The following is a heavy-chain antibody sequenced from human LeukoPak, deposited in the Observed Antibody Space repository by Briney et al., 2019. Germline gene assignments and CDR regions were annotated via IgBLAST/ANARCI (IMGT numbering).Heavy chain of an antibody. V-gene: IGHV3-21*04. J-gene: IGHJ6*02. CDR2: ISSSSSYI. D-gene: IGHD2-15*01. Sequence: PGGSLRLSCAASGFTFSSYSMNWVRQAPGKGLEWVSSISSSSSYIYYADSVKGRFTISRDNAKNSLYLQMNSLRAEDTALYYCAKERGYCSGGSCYGNYYYGMDVWGQGTTVTVSS. CDR1: GFTFSSYS. CDR3: AKERGYCSGGSCYGNYYYGMDV.